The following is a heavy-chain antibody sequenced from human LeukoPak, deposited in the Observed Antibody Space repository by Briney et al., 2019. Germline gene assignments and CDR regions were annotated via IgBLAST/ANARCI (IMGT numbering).Heavy chain of an antibody. J-gene: IGHJ4*02. CDR3: ARGVVGDYVVDY. D-gene: IGHD4-17*01. CDR2: IIPIFGTA. Sequence: LRASVKVSCKASGGTFSSYAISWVRQAPGQGLEWMGGIIPIFGTANYAQKFQGRVTITADESTSTAYMELSSLRSEDTAVYYCARGVVGDYVVDYWGQGTLVTVSS. V-gene: IGHV1-69*13. CDR1: GGTFSSYA.